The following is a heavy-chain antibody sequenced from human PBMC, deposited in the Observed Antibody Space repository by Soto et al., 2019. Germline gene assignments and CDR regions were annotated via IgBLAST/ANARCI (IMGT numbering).Heavy chain of an antibody. CDR1: GFTFSNYN. Sequence: EVQLVESGGGLVQPGGSLRLSCAASGFTFSNYNMNWVRQAPGKGLEWVSYISSSSTIYYADSVKGRFTISRDNAKNSLYLQMNSLIAEHTALYYCTRVGDRSGWYNWFDPLGQGTLVTVSS. CDR2: ISSSSTI. J-gene: IGHJ5*02. V-gene: IGHV3-48*01. D-gene: IGHD3-22*01. CDR3: TRVGDRSGWYNWFDP.